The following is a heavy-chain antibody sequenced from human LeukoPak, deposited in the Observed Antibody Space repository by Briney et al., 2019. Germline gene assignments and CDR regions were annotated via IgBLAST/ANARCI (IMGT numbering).Heavy chain of an antibody. V-gene: IGHV4-30-4*01. J-gene: IGHJ4*02. CDR3: ARAGSSGYLIDY. CDR2: IYYNGIT. Sequence: SQTLSLTCSVSGGSISRSDHYWSWIRQPPGKGLEWIGNIYYNGITYYNPSLKSRVTMSVDTSQNQFSLKLTSVTAADTAVYYCARAGSSGYLIDYWGQGTLVTVSS. CDR1: GGSISRSDHY. D-gene: IGHD3-22*01.